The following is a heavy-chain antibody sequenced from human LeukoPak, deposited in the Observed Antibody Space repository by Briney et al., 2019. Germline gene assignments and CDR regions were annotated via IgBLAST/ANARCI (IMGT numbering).Heavy chain of an antibody. CDR3: ARVGTYTSSWYRFKYFDY. D-gene: IGHD6-13*01. Sequence: SETLSLTCGVRGGSFSDYYWSWIRQSPGVGLEWIGEINHSGSTNYNPSLKSRVTISVDTPKNQFSLKPSSLTAADTAVYYCARVGTYTSSWYRFKYFDYWGQGTLVTVSS. V-gene: IGHV4-34*01. CDR2: INHSGST. CDR1: GGSFSDYY. J-gene: IGHJ4*02.